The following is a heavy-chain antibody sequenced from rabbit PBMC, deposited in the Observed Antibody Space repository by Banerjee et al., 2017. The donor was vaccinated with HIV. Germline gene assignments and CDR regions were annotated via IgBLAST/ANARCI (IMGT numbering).Heavy chain of an antibody. CDR2: IYGGWSEST. CDR1: GFTISSSYY. Sequence: QEQLEESGGDLVKPEGSLTLTCTASGFTISSSYYMCWVRQAPGKGLEWIACIYGGWSESTYYANWAKGRFTISKTSSTTVTLQMTSLTAADTATYFCARDIAGGAGYGFDLEVWGPGTLVTVS. V-gene: IGHV1S45*01. D-gene: IGHD6-1*01. J-gene: IGHJ4*01. CDR3: ARDIAGGAGYGFDLEV.